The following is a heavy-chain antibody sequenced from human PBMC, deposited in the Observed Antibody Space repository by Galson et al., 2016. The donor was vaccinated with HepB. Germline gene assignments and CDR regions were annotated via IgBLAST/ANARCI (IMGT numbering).Heavy chain of an antibody. CDR2: INVHNGYT. V-gene: IGHV1-18*01. CDR3: ARGPRVGVDY. CDR1: GYTFSTYG. D-gene: IGHD1-26*01. J-gene: IGHJ4*02. Sequence: QSGAEVKQPGASVKVSCKASGYTFSTYGIAWVRQAPGKGLEWLGWINVHNGYTNYAQSLQGRVTVTTDTSTNTAYMDLRSLTSDDSAVYYCARGPRVGVDYWGQGTLVTVSS.